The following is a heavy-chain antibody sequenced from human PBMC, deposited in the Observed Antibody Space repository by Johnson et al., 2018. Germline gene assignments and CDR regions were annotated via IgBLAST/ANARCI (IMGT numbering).Heavy chain of an antibody. Sequence: VQLVESGGGLVKPGGSLRLSCAASGFTFSTYSMNWVRQAPGQGLEWVSSISGSSSYIYYADSVKGRFTISRDDAKNSLYLQMTSRRAEETAVYYWARDFATRSFDDGEYVGDALDIWDQGTMVTVSS. CDR2: ISGSSSYI. J-gene: IGHJ3*02. CDR1: GFTFSTYS. CDR3: ARDFATRSFDDGEYVGDALDI. D-gene: IGHD3-10*01. V-gene: IGHV3-21*01.